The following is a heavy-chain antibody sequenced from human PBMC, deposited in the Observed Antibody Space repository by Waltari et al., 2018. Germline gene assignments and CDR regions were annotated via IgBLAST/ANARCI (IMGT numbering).Heavy chain of an antibody. D-gene: IGHD4-17*01. Sequence: QVHLQESGTGLVKPSQTLSLNCTVSGDSLNSANYYWSWIRQLPEKGLAWIGYLFHSGTAYYNPSLKELVTMSIDPSKNQFSLRLSSVTAADTAVYFCARGHDYYFDYWGQGILVAVSS. CDR2: LFHSGTA. CDR3: ARGHDYYFDY. J-gene: IGHJ4*02. V-gene: IGHV4-31*01. CDR1: GDSLNSANYY.